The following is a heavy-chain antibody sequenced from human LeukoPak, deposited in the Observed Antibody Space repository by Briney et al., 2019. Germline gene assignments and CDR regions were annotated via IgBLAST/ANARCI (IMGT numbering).Heavy chain of an antibody. Sequence: GGSLRLSCAASGFTVSSNYMSWVRQAPGKGLEWVSVIYSGGSTYYADSVKGRFTISRDNSKNSLYLQMNSLRTEDTALYYCAKEVGGSYYFDYWGQGTLVTVSS. CDR1: GFTVSSNY. J-gene: IGHJ4*02. D-gene: IGHD1-26*01. CDR2: IYSGGST. CDR3: AKEVGGSYYFDY. V-gene: IGHV3-53*05.